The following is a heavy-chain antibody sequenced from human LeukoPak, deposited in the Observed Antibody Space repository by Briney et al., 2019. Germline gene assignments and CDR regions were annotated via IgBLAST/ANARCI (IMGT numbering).Heavy chain of an antibody. CDR3: ARGQGRYYYDSSGYNSD. V-gene: IGHV4-34*01. Sequence: SETLSLTCAVYGGSFSGYYWCWIRQPPGKGLELIGEINHSGSTNYNPSLKSRVTISVDTSKNQFSLKLSSVTAADTAVYYCARGQGRYYYDSSGYNSDWGQGTLVTVSS. D-gene: IGHD3-22*01. CDR2: INHSGST. J-gene: IGHJ4*02. CDR1: GGSFSGYY.